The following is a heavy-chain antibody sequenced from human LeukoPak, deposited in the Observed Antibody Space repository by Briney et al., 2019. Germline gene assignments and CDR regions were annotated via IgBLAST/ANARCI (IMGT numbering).Heavy chain of an antibody. CDR1: GGSFSGYY. V-gene: IGHV4-34*01. CDR3: ARGAGYAIGY. J-gene: IGHJ4*02. Sequence: SATLSLTCAVYGGSFSGYYWSWTRQPPGKGLEWIGEINHSGSTNYNPSLKSRVTISVDTSKNQFSLKLSSVTAADTAVYYCARGAGYAIGYWGQGTLVTVSS. CDR2: INHSGST. D-gene: IGHD5-12*01.